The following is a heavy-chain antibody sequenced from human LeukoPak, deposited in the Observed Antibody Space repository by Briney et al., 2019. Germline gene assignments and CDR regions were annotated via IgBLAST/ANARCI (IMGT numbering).Heavy chain of an antibody. V-gene: IGHV4-34*01. CDR2: INHSGST. Sequence: SETLSLTCAVYGGSFSGYYWSWIRQPPGKGLEWIGEINHSGSTNYNPSLKSRVTISVDTSKNQFSLKLSSVTAADTAVYYCACIVGATPDDYWGQGTLVTVSS. D-gene: IGHD1-26*01. CDR3: ACIVGATPDDY. CDR1: GGSFSGYY. J-gene: IGHJ4*02.